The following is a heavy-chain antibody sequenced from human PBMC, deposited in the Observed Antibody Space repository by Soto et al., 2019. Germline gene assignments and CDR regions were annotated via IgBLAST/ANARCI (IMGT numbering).Heavy chain of an antibody. D-gene: IGHD3-10*01. CDR1: GVSFNKNG. J-gene: IGHJ6*02. CDR3: ARVLYYGSGSYSPYGMDV. CDR2: VSPPFRTS. Sequence: QVQLVQSGAEVKKPGFSVKVSCKSSGVSFNKNGIGWVRQAPGHGLEWMGGVSPPFRTSNYARKFQGRISITADAFTGTVNMELSSLTSEDTAQYYCARVLYYGSGSYSPYGMDVWGQGTTVTVSS. V-gene: IGHV1-69*01.